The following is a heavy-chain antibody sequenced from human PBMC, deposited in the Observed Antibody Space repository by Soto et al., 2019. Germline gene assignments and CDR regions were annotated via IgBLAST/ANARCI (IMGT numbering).Heavy chain of an antibody. CDR2: IYYSGST. D-gene: IGHD3-22*01. CDR1: GGSISSGGYY. J-gene: IGHJ6*02. V-gene: IGHV4-31*03. CDR3: ARDHGYYDSSPPYYYYGMDV. Sequence: KASETLSLTCTVSGGSISSGGYYWSWIRQHPGKGLEWIGYIYYSGSTYYNPSLKSRVTISVDTSKNQFSLKLSSVTAADTAVYYCARDHGYYDSSPPYYYYGMDVWGQGTTVTVSS.